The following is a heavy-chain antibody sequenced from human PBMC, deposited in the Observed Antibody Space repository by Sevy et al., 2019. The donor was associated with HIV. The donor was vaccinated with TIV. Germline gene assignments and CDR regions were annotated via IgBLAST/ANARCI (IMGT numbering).Heavy chain of an antibody. J-gene: IGHJ4*02. CDR3: ARQRASSGYFYFDS. CDR2: IFYSGST. V-gene: IGHV4-30-4*01. CDR1: GGSISSGDYY. D-gene: IGHD3-22*01. Sequence: SETLSLTCTVSGGSISSGDYYWSWIRQPPGKGLEWMWYIFYSGSTYFNPSLKSRVTISLDTSKSQFSLRLSSVTAADTAVFYCARQRASSGYFYFDSWGQGTLVTVSS.